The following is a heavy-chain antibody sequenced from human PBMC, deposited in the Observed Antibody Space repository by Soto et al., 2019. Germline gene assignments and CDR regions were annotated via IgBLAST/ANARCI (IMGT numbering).Heavy chain of an antibody. V-gene: IGHV3-21*01. CDR3: ARDNVPSDFFDS. D-gene: IGHD2-8*01. J-gene: IGHJ4*02. CDR2: ISSRSSYI. Sequence: PGGSLRLSCSASGFTFNTHNMNWVRQAPGKGLEWVSSISSRSSYIYYSDSVKGRFTISRDNAKNSLYLQMNSLRAEDTAVYYCARDNVPSDFFDSWGQGTLVTVSS. CDR1: GFTFNTHN.